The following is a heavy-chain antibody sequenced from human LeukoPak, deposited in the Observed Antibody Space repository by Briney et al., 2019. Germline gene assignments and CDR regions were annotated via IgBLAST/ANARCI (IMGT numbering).Heavy chain of an antibody. D-gene: IGHD5-24*01. CDR1: GFTVSSNY. CDR2: IYSGGST. V-gene: IGHV3-53*01. Sequence: GSLRLSCAASGFTVSSNYMSWVRQAPGKGLEWVSVIYSGGSTYYADSVKGRFTNSRDNSKNTLYLQMNSLRAEDTAVYYCARGGWLQSSLWYYFDYWGQGTLVTVSS. J-gene: IGHJ4*02. CDR3: ARGGWLQSSLWYYFDY.